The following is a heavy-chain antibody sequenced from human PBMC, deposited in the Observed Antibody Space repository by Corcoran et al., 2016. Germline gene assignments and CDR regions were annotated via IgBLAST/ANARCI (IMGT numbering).Heavy chain of an antibody. V-gene: IGHV4-39*07. CDR3: ARGGAYRSGWGY. CDR2: IYYSGST. D-gene: IGHD6-19*01. CDR1: GGSISSSSYY. Sequence: QLQLQESGPGLVKPSETLSLTCTVSGGSISSSSYYWGWIRQPPGKGLEWIGSIYYSGSTYYNPSLKSRVTISVDTSKNQFSLKLSSVNAAGAAVYYCARGGAYRSGWGYWGQGTLVTVSS. J-gene: IGHJ4*02.